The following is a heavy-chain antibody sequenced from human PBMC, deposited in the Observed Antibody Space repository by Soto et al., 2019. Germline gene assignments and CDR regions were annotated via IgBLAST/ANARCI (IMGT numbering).Heavy chain of an antibody. D-gene: IGHD5-18*01. CDR1: GGSISSSSYY. Sequence: SETLSLTCTVSGGSISSSSYYWGWIRQPPGKGLEWIGSIYYSGSTYYNPSLKSRVIISVDTSKNQFSLKLSSVTAADTAVYYCARHHYSYGYEWFDPWGQGTLVTVSS. V-gene: IGHV4-39*01. CDR2: IYYSGST. CDR3: ARHHYSYGYEWFDP. J-gene: IGHJ5*02.